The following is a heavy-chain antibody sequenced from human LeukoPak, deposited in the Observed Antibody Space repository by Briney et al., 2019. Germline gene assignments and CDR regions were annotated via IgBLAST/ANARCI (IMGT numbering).Heavy chain of an antibody. V-gene: IGHV3-21*01. Sequence: GGSLRLSCAASGFTFCSFTMNWVRQAPGKGLEWVSSIDSSSSYIDYADSVKGRLTISRDNAKNSLYLQMNSLRAEDTAVYYCARDSHLPSRLVWFGVPGGTLDLWGQGTMVTVSS. CDR3: ARDSHLPSRLVWFGVPGGTLDL. CDR2: IDSSSSYI. J-gene: IGHJ3*01. D-gene: IGHD3-10*01. CDR1: GFTFCSFT.